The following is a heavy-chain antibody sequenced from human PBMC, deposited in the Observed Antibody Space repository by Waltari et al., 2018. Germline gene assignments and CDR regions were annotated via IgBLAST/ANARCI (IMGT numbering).Heavy chain of an antibody. CDR3: TGGAVIGTDF. D-gene: IGHD4-4*01. CDR1: GFTFGGST. V-gene: IGHV3-73*01. CDR2: IRSKPNNYAT. Sequence: EVQVVESGGGLVQPGGSLNLSCATSGFTFGGSTIHWVRQTSGKGLEWIGRIRSKPNNYATRYTASVEGRFTISRDDSENTAYLQMSSLMTEDTAVYYCTGGAVIGTDFWGQGTLVTVSS. J-gene: IGHJ4*02.